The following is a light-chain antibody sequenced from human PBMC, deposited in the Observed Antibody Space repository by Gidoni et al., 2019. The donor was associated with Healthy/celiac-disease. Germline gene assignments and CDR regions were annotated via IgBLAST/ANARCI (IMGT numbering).Light chain of an antibody. CDR2: DAS. CDR1: QSVSSS. V-gene: IGKV3-11*01. CDR3: QQRSNWLIT. J-gene: IGKJ5*01. Sequence: EIVLTQSPATLSLSPGERATRSCRASQSVSSSLAWYQQKPGQAPRLLIYDASNRATGIPARFSGSGSGTDFTLTISSLEPEDFAVYYCQQRSNWLITFGQXTRLEIK.